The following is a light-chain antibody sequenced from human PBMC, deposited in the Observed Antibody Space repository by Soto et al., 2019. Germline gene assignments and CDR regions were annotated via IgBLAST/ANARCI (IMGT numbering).Light chain of an antibody. CDR2: AAS. V-gene: IGKV1-9*01. Sequence: DIQLTQSPSFLSASVGDRVTITCRATQRPNSCLAWYQQTPGKAPNLLIYAASTLQTGVPSRFSGSESGTEFTLTISSLQPEDFATYYCQQCHSYPITFGQGTRLEIK. J-gene: IGKJ5*01. CDR1: QRPNSC. CDR3: QQCHSYPIT.